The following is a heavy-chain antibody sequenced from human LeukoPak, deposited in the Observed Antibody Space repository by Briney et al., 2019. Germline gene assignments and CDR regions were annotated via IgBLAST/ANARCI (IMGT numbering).Heavy chain of an antibody. J-gene: IGHJ2*01. CDR3: AKDIPALGYLDP. Sequence: GGSLRLSCAASGFAFSSFAMGWVRQSPGKGLEWLSTINGGGNTTFYADSVKGRFTISRDNSKLFLYLELTSLRTDDTAMYYCAKDIPALGYLDPWGRGTLVTVSS. CDR1: GFAFSSFA. D-gene: IGHD3-3*02. CDR2: INGGGNTT. V-gene: IGHV3-23*01.